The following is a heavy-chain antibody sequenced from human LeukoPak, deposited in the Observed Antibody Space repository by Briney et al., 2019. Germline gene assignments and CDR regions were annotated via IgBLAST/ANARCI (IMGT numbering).Heavy chain of an antibody. D-gene: IGHD3-22*01. CDR3: AKDSGSGGYAYYYYYMDV. V-gene: IGHV3-53*05. CDR1: GFIVSNKY. CDR2: IYSGGST. Sequence: GGSLRLSCAASGFIVSNKYMTWVRQAPGKGLEWVSVIYSGGSTYYADSVKGRFTISRDNSKNTLYLQMNSLRAEDTAVYYCAKDSGSGGYAYYYYYMDVWGKGTTVTISS. J-gene: IGHJ6*03.